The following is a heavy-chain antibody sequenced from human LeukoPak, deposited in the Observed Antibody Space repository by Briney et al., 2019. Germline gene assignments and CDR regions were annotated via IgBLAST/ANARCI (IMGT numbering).Heavy chain of an antibody. D-gene: IGHD2-2*01. CDR2: ISGSGGST. J-gene: IGHJ4*02. CDR3: AKSGCSSTSCYDWYFDY. Sequence: PGGSLRLSCAASGFTFSSYAMSWVRQAPGKGLDWVSAISGSGGSTYYADSAKGRFTISRDNSKNTLYLQMNSLRAEDTAVYYCAKSGCSSTSCYDWYFDYWGQGTLVTVSS. CDR1: GFTFSSYA. V-gene: IGHV3-23*01.